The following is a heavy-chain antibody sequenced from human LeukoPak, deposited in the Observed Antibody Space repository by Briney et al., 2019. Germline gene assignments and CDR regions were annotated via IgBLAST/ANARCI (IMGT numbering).Heavy chain of an antibody. Sequence: SETLSLTCAVYGGSFSGYYWSWIRQPPGKGLEWIGEINHSGSTNYNPSLKSRVTISVDTSKNQFSLKLSSVTAADTAVYFCARWYCSRGTCYYLDYWGQGTLVTVSS. D-gene: IGHD2-2*01. CDR1: GGSFSGYY. CDR2: INHSGST. V-gene: IGHV4-34*01. J-gene: IGHJ4*02. CDR3: ARWYCSRGTCYYLDY.